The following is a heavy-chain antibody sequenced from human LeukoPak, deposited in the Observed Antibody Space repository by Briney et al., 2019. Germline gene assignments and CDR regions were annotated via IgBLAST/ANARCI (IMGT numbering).Heavy chain of an antibody. CDR1: GGSISSSNW. D-gene: IGHD5-12*01. Sequence: SETLSLTCAVSGGSISSSNWWSWVRQPPGKGLEWIGEIYHSGSTNYNSSLKSRVTISVDKSKNQFSLKLSSVTAADTAVYYCARGHYSGLNAFDIWGQGTMVTVSS. CDR2: IYHSGST. CDR3: ARGHYSGLNAFDI. V-gene: IGHV4-4*02. J-gene: IGHJ3*02.